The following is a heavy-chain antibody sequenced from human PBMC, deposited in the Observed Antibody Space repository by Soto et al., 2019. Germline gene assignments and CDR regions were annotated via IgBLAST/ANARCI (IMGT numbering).Heavy chain of an antibody. CDR1: GGSFSGYY. CDR2: INHSGST. J-gene: IGHJ4*02. D-gene: IGHD1-1*01. CDR3: ARDRGNSPDFFDY. Sequence: SETLSLTCAVYGGSFSGYYWSWIRQPPGKGLEWIGEINHSGSTNYNPSLKSRVTISVDTSKNQFSLKLSSVTAADTAVYFCARDRGNSPDFFDYWGQGTLVTVSS. V-gene: IGHV4-34*01.